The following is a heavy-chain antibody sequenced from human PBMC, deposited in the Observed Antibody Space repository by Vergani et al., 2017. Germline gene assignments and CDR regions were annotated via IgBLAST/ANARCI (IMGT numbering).Heavy chain of an antibody. CDR2: INHSGST. Sequence: QLQLQESGPGLVKPSETLSLTCTVSGGSISSSSYYWSWIRQPPGKGLEWIGEINHSGSTNYNPSLKSRVTISVDTSKNQFSLKLSSVTAADTAVYYCASTYYDFWSGYLDLNYYYYMDVWGKGTTVTVSS. CDR1: GGSISSSSYY. V-gene: IGHV4-39*07. J-gene: IGHJ6*03. D-gene: IGHD3-3*01. CDR3: ASTYYDFWSGYLDLNYYYYMDV.